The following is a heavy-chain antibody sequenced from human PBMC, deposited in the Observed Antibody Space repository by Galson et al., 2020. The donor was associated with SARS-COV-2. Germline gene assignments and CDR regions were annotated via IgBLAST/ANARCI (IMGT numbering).Heavy chain of an antibody. Sequence: SCAASGFTFSDYYMSWIRQAPGKGLEWVSYISSSSSYTNYADSVKGRFTISRDNAKNSLYLQMNSLRAEDTAVYYCARDYAIAVAVYYGMDVWGQGTTVTVSS. V-gene: IGHV3-11*06. CDR3: ARDYAIAVAVYYGMDV. CDR2: ISSSSSYT. J-gene: IGHJ6*02. D-gene: IGHD6-19*01. CDR1: GFTFSDYY.